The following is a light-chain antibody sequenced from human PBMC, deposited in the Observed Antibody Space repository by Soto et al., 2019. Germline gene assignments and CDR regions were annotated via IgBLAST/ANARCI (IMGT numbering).Light chain of an antibody. CDR1: SSNIGSNY. CDR3: AAWDDSLSGVV. V-gene: IGLV1-47*01. CDR2: TNN. J-gene: IGLJ2*01. Sequence: QLVLTQAPSASGTPGQRVTISCSGSSSNIGSNYVYWYQQLPGTAPKLLIYTNNQRPSGVPDRFSGSKSGTSASLAISGLRSEDEADYYCAAWDDSLSGVVFGGGTKLTVL.